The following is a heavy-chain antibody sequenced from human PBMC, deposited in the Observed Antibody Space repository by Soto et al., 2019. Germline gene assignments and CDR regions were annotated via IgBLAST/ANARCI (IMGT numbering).Heavy chain of an antibody. CDR3: TGGGSSSWYEVYYMDV. D-gene: IGHD6-13*01. CDR2: IRSKANGYAT. J-gene: IGHJ6*03. V-gene: IGHV3-73*01. Sequence: GGSLRLSCAASGFTFSGSAMHWVRQASGKGLEWVGRIRSKANGYATAYAASVKGRFTISRDDSKNTAYLQMNSLKTEDTAVYYCTGGGSSSWYEVYYMDVWGKGTTVTVSS. CDR1: GFTFSGSA.